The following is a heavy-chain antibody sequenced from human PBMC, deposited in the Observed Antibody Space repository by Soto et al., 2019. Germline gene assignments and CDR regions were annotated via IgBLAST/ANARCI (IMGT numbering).Heavy chain of an antibody. J-gene: IGHJ5*02. CDR3: ARARYNYGHYNWFDP. CDR1: GFTFSSYS. Sequence: EVQLVESGGGLVQPGGSLRLSCAASGFTFSSYSMNWVRQAPGKGLEWVSYISSSSSTIYYADSVKGRFTISRDNAKNSLYLQMNSLRAEDTAVYYCARARYNYGHYNWFDPWGQGTLVTVSS. CDR2: ISSSSSTI. D-gene: IGHD5-18*01. V-gene: IGHV3-48*01.